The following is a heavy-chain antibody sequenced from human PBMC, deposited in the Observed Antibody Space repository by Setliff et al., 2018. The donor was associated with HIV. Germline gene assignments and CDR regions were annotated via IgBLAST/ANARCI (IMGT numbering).Heavy chain of an antibody. D-gene: IGHD1-26*01. J-gene: IGHJ4*02. V-gene: IGHV1-18*04. Sequence: GASVKVSCKTSGYTFTSCGMNWIRQAPGQGLEWMGWTYLGATNYAQRFRDRFTVTTDTSTSTAYMELRGLSPDDTALYFCATGGGQSFDYWGQGTLVTVSS. CDR1: GYTFTSCG. CDR2: TYLGAT. CDR3: ATGGGQSFDY.